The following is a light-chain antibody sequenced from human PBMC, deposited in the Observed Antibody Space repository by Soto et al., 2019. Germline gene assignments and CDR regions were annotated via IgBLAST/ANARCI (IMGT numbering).Light chain of an antibody. CDR1: QSVDNY. V-gene: IGKV1-39*01. Sequence: DIQMTQSPSSLSASVGDTVTLTCRASQSVDNYLKWYQQKPGKAPGLLIYDASNRATGIPPRFSGSGSGTDFTLTISSLEPEDFAVYYCQQSSNWPPITFGQGTRLEIK. CDR3: QQSSNWPPIT. CDR2: DAS. J-gene: IGKJ5*01.